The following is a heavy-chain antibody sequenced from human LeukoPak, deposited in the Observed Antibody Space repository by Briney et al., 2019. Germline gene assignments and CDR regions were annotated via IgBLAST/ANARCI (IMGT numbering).Heavy chain of an antibody. CDR3: ARVYAGSGSYYLFDY. CDR2: IYYSGST. V-gene: IGHV4-59*01. CDR1: GGSISSYY. Sequence: KASETLSLTCTVSGGSISSYYWSWIRQPPGKGLEWIGYIYYSGSTNYNPSLKSRVTISVDTSKNQFSLKLSSVTAADTAVYYCARVYAGSGSYYLFDYWGQGTLVTVSS. J-gene: IGHJ4*02. D-gene: IGHD3-10*01.